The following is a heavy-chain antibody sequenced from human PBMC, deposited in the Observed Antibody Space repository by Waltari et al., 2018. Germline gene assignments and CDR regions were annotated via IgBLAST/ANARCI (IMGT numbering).Heavy chain of an antibody. J-gene: IGHJ4*02. D-gene: IGHD3-10*01. CDR1: GFSFNNAW. CDR3: STDFGALSGGY. CDR2: IKSEADGGTT. Sequence: QLVESGGGLVKSGGSLRLSCEASGFSFNNAWRNWVRQAPGKGRGWVGRIKSEADGGTTDYAAPVKGRFTISRDDSKNTLYLQMNSLKTDDTAVYYCSTDFGALSGGYWGQGTLVTVSS. V-gene: IGHV3-15*01.